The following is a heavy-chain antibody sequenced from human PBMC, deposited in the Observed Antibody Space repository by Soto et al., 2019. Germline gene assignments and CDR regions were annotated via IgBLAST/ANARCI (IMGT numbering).Heavy chain of an antibody. CDR2: ISGSGGST. CDR3: AKDETQLAQSYYFDY. V-gene: IGHV3-23*01. CDR1: GFTFSSYA. D-gene: IGHD2-2*01. J-gene: IGHJ4*02. Sequence: GGSLRLSCAASGFTFSSYAMSWVRQAPGKGLEWVSAISGSGGSTYYADSVKGRFTISRDNSKNTLYLQMNSLRAEETAVYYCAKDETQLAQSYYFDYWGQGTLVTVSS.